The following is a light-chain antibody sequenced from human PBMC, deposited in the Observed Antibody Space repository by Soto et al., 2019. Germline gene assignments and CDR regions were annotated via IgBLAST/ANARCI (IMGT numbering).Light chain of an antibody. CDR1: QSINSN. CDR3: QQRSNWPPIT. J-gene: IGKJ5*01. CDR2: DAS. V-gene: IGKV3-11*01. Sequence: IVMSLSPSTLSVSLGERASLSCRASQSINSNLAWYQQKPGQAPRLLIYDASNRATGIPARFSGSGSGTDFTLTISSLEPEDFAVYYCQQRSNWPPITFGQGTRLEI.